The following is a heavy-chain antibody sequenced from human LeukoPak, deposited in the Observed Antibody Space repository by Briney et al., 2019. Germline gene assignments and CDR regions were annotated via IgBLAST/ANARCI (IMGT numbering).Heavy chain of an antibody. J-gene: IGHJ4*02. D-gene: IGHD2-15*01. CDR1: GYTLTELS. Sequence: ASVKVPWKVFGYTLTELSMHWVRQDAGIGLFWMGGFYPEDGETIYAQKFQGRVTMTEDTSTDTAYMELSSLRSEDTAVYYCATIRSPKYCSGGSCYSPVFDYWGQGTLVTVSS. CDR2: FYPEDGET. V-gene: IGHV1-24*01. CDR3: ATIRSPKYCSGGSCYSPVFDY.